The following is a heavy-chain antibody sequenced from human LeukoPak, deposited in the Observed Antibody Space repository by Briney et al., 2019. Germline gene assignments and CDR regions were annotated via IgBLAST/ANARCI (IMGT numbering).Heavy chain of an antibody. V-gene: IGHV1-18*01. CDR1: GYTFTSYG. CDR2: INAYNGDT. D-gene: IGHD2/OR15-2a*01. CDR3: ARDRLSDFFDY. Sequence: ASVKVSCKASGYTFTSYGISWVRQAPGQGLEWMGWINAYNGDTNYAQKLQGRVTMTRDTSTSTAYMELRSLRSDDTAVYYCARDRLSDFFDYWGQGTLVTVSS. J-gene: IGHJ4*02.